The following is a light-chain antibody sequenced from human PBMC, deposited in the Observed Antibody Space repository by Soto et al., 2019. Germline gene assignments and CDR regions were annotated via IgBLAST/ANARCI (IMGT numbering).Light chain of an antibody. CDR3: EQYGSSPWT. Sequence: EIVLSKSPGTLSLSPGERATLSCRASQSVSSSYLAWYQQKPGQAPRLLIYGASSRATGIPDRFSGSGSGTDFTLTLSRLEPEEFAVYYCEQYGSSPWTVGQGTKVDIK. J-gene: IGKJ1*01. CDR2: GAS. CDR1: QSVSSSY. V-gene: IGKV3-20*01.